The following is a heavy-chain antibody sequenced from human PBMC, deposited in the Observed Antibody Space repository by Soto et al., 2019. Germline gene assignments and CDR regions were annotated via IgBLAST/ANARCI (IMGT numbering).Heavy chain of an antibody. CDR3: ASWADGYGYGYFDY. CDR1: GGSISSGGYS. Sequence: QLQLQESGSGLVKPSQTLSLTCAVSGGSISSGGYSWSWIRQPPGKGLEWIGYIYHSGSTYYNPSLKSRVTISVDRSKNQFSLKLSSVTAADTAVYYCASWADGYGYGYFDYWGQGTLVTVSS. V-gene: IGHV4-30-2*01. D-gene: IGHD5-18*01. J-gene: IGHJ4*02. CDR2: IYHSGST.